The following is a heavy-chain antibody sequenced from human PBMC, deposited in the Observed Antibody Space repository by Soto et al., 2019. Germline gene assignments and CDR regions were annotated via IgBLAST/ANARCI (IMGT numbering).Heavy chain of an antibody. Sequence: PSETLYLTCTVSGGSISSSSYYWGWIRQPPGKGLEWIGSIYYSRSTNYNPSLKSRVTISVDTSKNQFSLKLSSVTAADTAVYYCARDLIGMFDYWGQGTLVTVSS. CDR1: GGSISSSSYY. V-gene: IGHV4-39*07. CDR3: ARDLIGMFDY. CDR2: IYYSRST. J-gene: IGHJ4*02. D-gene: IGHD3-16*01.